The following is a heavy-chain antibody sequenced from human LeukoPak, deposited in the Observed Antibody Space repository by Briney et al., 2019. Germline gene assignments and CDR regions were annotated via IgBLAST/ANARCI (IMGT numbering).Heavy chain of an antibody. CDR1: GFTFSSYA. J-gene: IGHJ4*02. Sequence: GGSLRLSCAASGFTFSSYAMSWVRQAPGKGLEWVSGISGSGGSTYYADSVKGRFTISRDNSKNTLYLQMNSLRAEDTAVYYCARDCSSTSCPKVWGQGTLVTVSS. CDR2: ISGSGGST. V-gene: IGHV3-23*01. D-gene: IGHD2-2*01. CDR3: ARDCSSTSCPKV.